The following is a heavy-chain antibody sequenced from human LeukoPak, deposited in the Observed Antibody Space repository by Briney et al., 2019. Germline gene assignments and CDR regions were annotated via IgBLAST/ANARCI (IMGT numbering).Heavy chain of an antibody. D-gene: IGHD2-8*01. V-gene: IGHV3-23*01. Sequence: GGSLRLSCAASGFTFSSYAMSWVRQAPGKGLEWVSALSGSGFGTYYADSVKGRFTISRDNSKNTLYLQMGSLRPEDMAVYYCAREFCTNGVCYKRFDYWGQGTLVTVSS. CDR3: AREFCTNGVCYKRFDY. CDR1: GFTFSSYA. J-gene: IGHJ4*02. CDR2: LSGSGFGT.